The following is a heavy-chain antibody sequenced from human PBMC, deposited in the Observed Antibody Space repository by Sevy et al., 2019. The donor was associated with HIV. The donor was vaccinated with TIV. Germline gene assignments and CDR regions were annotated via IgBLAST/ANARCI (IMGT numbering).Heavy chain of an antibody. J-gene: IGHJ6*02. D-gene: IGHD3-3*01. V-gene: IGHV3-49*03. CDR2: IRSKAYGGTK. Sequence: GGSLRLSCTASGFTFGDYAMSWFRQAPGKGLGWVGFIRSKAYGGTKEYAASVKGRFTISRDDSKSIAYLQMNSLRAEDTAVYYCAKGFESYYYYGMDVWGQGTTVTVSS. CDR1: GFTFGDYA. CDR3: AKGFESYYYYGMDV.